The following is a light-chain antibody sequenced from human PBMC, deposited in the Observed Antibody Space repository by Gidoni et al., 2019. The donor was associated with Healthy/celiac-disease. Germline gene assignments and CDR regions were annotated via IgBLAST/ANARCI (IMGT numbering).Light chain of an antibody. J-gene: IGKJ3*01. V-gene: IGKV1-39*01. CDR1: QSISSY. CDR3: QQSYSTPLT. Sequence: DIQMTQSPSSPSASVGDRVTIPCRASQSISSYLNWYQQKPGKAPKLLIYAASSLQSGVPSRFSGSGSGTDFTLTISSLQPEDFATYYCQQSYSTPLTFGPGTKVDIK. CDR2: AAS.